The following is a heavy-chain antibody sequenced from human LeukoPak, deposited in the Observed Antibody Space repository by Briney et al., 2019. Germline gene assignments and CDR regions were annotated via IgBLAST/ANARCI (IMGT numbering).Heavy chain of an antibody. D-gene: IGHD3-22*01. J-gene: IGHJ4*02. Sequence: GGSLRLSCAASGFTFSSYSMNGVRQAPGKGLEWVSSISSSSSYIYYADSVKGRFTISRDNAKNSLYLQMNSLRAEDTAVYYCARDLFSSGYNYFDYWGQGTLVTVSS. CDR2: ISSSSSYI. CDR3: ARDLFSSGYNYFDY. V-gene: IGHV3-21*01. CDR1: GFTFSSYS.